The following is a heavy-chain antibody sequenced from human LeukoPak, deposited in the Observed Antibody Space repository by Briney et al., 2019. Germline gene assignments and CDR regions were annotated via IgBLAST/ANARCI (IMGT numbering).Heavy chain of an antibody. CDR1: GYTFTSYY. CDR2: INPSGGST. V-gene: IGHV1-46*01. CDR3: AAYYYDSSGPGDAFDI. J-gene: IGHJ3*02. Sequence: ASVKVSCKASGYTFTSYYMHWVRQAPGQGLEWMGIINPSGGSTSYAQKFQGRVTMTRDTSTSTVYMELSSLRSEDTAVYYCAAYYYDSSGPGDAFDIWGQGTMVTVSS. D-gene: IGHD3-22*01.